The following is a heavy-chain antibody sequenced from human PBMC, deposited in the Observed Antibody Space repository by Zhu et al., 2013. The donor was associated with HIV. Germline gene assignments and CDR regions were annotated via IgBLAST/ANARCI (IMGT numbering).Heavy chain of an antibody. V-gene: IGHV3-48*04. CDR2: ISSSSSTI. CDR1: GFTFSNYN. J-gene: IGHJ4*02. CDR3: ARGLYGN. Sequence: VQLVESGGGLVQPGGSLRLSCAASGFTFSNYNMNWVRQAPGKGLEWVSYISSSSSTIFYADSVKGRFTISRDNAKNSLYLHMNSLRAEDTAVYYCARGLYGNWGQGTLVTVSS. D-gene: IGHD4-17*01.